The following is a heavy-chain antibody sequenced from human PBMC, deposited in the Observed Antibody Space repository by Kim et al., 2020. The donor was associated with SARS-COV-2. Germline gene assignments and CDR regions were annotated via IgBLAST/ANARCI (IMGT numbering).Heavy chain of an antibody. J-gene: IGHJ5*02. CDR3: ARHDWFDP. CDR2: LFSDSRT. CDR1: GFTVSADH. Sequence: GGSLILSCAASGFTVSADHMSWVRQAPGKGLEWVSLLFSDSRTFYADSVKGRFTISRDDSRNTVYLEMNSLRPEDTAAYYCARHDWFDPWGHGTQVTVSS. V-gene: IGHV3-53*01.